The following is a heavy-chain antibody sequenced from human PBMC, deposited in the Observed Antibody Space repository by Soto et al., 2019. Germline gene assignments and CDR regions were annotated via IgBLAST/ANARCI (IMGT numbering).Heavy chain of an antibody. CDR1: GFTVSSNY. CDR2: IYSGGST. D-gene: IGHD6-6*01. J-gene: IGHJ4*02. Sequence: EVQLVESGGGLIQPGGSLRRSCAASGFTVSSNYMSWVRQAPGKGLEWVSVIYSGGSTYYADSVKGRFTISRDNSKNTLYLQKNSLRDDDTAVYYCARERFRYSSSGYFDYWGQATLVTVSA. CDR3: ARERFRYSSSGYFDY. V-gene: IGHV3-53*01.